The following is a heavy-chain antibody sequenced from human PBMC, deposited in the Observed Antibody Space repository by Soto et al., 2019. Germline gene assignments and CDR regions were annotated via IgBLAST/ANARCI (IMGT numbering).Heavy chain of an antibody. Sequence: QQQQGPGLVKPSETLSLTCSVSGGSITSHYCSWFRQPPGKGLEWIGYIHHSGSTSYNPSLKSRVTMSVDTSKNHFSLKVNSVTAADTALYYCARQGFGQFHGLVDVWGPGTTVTVSS. CDR2: IHHSGST. CDR3: ARQGFGQFHGLVDV. CDR1: GGSITSHY. D-gene: IGHD3-10*01. J-gene: IGHJ6*02. V-gene: IGHV4-59*08.